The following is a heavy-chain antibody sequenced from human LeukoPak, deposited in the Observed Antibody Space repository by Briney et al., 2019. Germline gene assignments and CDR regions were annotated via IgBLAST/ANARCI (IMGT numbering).Heavy chain of an antibody. J-gene: IGHJ4*02. D-gene: IGHD3-22*01. CDR1: GYTFTGYY. Sequence: ASVKVSCKASGYTFTGYYMHWVRQAPGQGLEWMGWVNPNSGGTNYAQKFQGRVTMTRDTSISTAYMELSRLRSDDTAVYYCARVQSRGVIVMVQPIFDYWGQGTLVTVSS. CDR2: VNPNSGGT. CDR3: ARVQSRGVIVMVQPIFDY. V-gene: IGHV1-2*02.